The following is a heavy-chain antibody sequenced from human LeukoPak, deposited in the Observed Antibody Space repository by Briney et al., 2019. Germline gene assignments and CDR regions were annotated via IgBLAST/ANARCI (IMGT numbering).Heavy chain of an antibody. CDR1: GYTFTGYY. D-gene: IGHD3-10*01. CDR3: AREPYGSGSFRTDYYYMDV. CDR2: IYPNSGGT. Sequence: ASVKVSCKASGYTFTGYYMHWVRQAPGQGLEWMGRIYPNSGGTNYAQKLQGRVTMTRDTSISTAYMELSRLTSDDTAVYYCAREPYGSGSFRTDYYYMDVWGKGTTVTISS. V-gene: IGHV1-2*06. J-gene: IGHJ6*03.